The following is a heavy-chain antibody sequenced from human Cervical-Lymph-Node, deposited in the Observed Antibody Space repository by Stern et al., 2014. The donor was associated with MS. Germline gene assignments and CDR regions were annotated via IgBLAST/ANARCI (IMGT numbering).Heavy chain of an antibody. CDR3: ARPSNSGLFLQH. CDR2: IYPGDSGI. D-gene: IGHD6-19*01. V-gene: IGHV5-51*01. J-gene: IGHJ1*01. Sequence: VQLVQSGAEVKKPGESLKISCKGSGYIFTTYWIAWVRQVPGRGLEWMGLIYPGDSGIRYGASFPGHVPLFAHKSISTAYLQWSSLKASDTAIYYCARPSNSGLFLQHWGQGTLVTVSS. CDR1: GYIFTTYW.